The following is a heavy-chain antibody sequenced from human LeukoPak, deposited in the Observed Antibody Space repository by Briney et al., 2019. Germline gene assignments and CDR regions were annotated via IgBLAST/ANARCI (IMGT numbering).Heavy chain of an antibody. D-gene: IGHD3-9*01. CDR1: GFTVSSNY. V-gene: IGHV3-66*01. Sequence: PGGSLRLSCAASGFTVSSNYMSWVRQAPGKGLEWVSVIYSGGSTYYADSVKGRFTIPRDNSKNTLYLQMNSLRAEDTAVYYCARDRYDILTGSYYYYYGMDVWGQGTTVTVSS. CDR3: ARDRYDILTGSYYYYYGMDV. J-gene: IGHJ6*02. CDR2: IYSGGST.